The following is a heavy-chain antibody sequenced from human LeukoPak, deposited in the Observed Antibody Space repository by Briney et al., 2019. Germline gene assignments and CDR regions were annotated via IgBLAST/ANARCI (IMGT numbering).Heavy chain of an antibody. CDR2: IYPGDSDT. J-gene: IGHJ5*02. D-gene: IGHD3-10*01. Sequence: GESLKTSCKGSGYSFTSYWIGWVRQMPGKGLEWMGIIYPGDSDTRYSPSFQGQVTISADKSISTAYLQWSSLKASDTAMYYCARRYYGSGSYYNWFDPWGQGTLVTVSS. V-gene: IGHV5-51*01. CDR3: ARRYYGSGSYYNWFDP. CDR1: GYSFTSYW.